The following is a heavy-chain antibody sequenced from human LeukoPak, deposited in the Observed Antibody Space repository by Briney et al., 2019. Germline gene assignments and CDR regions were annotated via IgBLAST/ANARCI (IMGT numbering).Heavy chain of an antibody. CDR3: ARVWAYHDTSGYLEYFQE. CDR2: INPNSGGT. D-gene: IGHD3-22*01. V-gene: IGHV1-2*02. CDR1: GYTFTGYY. J-gene: IGHJ1*01. Sequence: ASVKVSCKASGYTFTGYYVHWVRQAPGQGLEWMGWINPNSGGTHYAQKFQGRVTMTRDTSISTAYMELSRLRSDDTAVYYCARVWAYHDTSGYLEYFQEWGQGTLVTVSS.